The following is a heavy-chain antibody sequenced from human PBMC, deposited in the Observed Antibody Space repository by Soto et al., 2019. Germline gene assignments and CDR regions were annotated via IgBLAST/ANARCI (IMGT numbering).Heavy chain of an antibody. Sequence: SQTLSLTCAISGDSVSSNSASWNWIRQSPSRGLEWLGRTYYRSKWYNDYAVSVKSRITINPDTSKNQFSLQLNSVTPEDTAVYYCASESRGYSYGYIYYGMDVWGQGTTVTVSS. D-gene: IGHD5-18*01. CDR2: TYYRSKWYN. CDR1: GDSVSSNSAS. J-gene: IGHJ6*02. CDR3: ASESRGYSYGYIYYGMDV. V-gene: IGHV6-1*01.